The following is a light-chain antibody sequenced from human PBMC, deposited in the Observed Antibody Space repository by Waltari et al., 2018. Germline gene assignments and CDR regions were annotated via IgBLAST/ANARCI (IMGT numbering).Light chain of an antibody. V-gene: IGLV3-1*01. Sequence: SYELTQPPSVSVSPGQTASITCSGDKLGAKYGCWYQQKPGQSPVVVIYQDSKRPSGIPERFSGSNSGNTATLTISGTQAMDEADYYCQAWDSSTVVFGGGTKLTVL. CDR3: QAWDSSTVV. CDR2: QDS. J-gene: IGLJ2*01. CDR1: KLGAKY.